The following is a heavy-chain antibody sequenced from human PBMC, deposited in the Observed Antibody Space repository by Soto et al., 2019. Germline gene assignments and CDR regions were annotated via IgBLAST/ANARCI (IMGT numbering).Heavy chain of an antibody. J-gene: IGHJ4*02. D-gene: IGHD2-8*02. CDR2: IVPNIGTV. CDR3: GRRDTGGFLRYLDK. Sequence: QMQLVQSGAEVKKPGSSVKVSCKASVGTLTNFSNYPLIWVRQAPGQGLEWMGGIVPNIGTVNYAQKFQGSATINVETANGTAYMELSSPSSEDTPLYYCGRRDTGGFLRYLDKWGQGTLVAVAS. CDR1: VGTLTNFSNYP. V-gene: IGHV1-69*06.